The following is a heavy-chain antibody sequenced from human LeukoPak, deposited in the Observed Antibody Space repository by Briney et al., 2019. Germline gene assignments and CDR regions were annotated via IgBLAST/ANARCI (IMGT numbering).Heavy chain of an antibody. Sequence: GESLKISCKGSGYSFSSYWIAWVRQIPGKGLEWMGIIYPGDSDTRYSPSFRGQVIISADKSISTAYLQWSSLKASDTAMYYCARLGGSYYGWFDPWGQGTLVTVSS. CDR1: GYSFSSYW. D-gene: IGHD1-26*01. V-gene: IGHV5-51*01. J-gene: IGHJ5*02. CDR2: IYPGDSDT. CDR3: ARLGGSYYGWFDP.